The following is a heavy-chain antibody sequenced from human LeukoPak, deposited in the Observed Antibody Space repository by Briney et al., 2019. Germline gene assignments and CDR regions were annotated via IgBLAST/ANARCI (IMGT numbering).Heavy chain of an antibody. V-gene: IGHV4-34*01. CDR1: GGPFSDYY. J-gene: IGHJ4*02. CDR3: ASDTVAGTG. D-gene: IGHD6-19*01. Sequence: PSETLSLTCAVFGGPFSDYYWSWIRQPPGKGLEWIGEINHSGITNYNPSLKSRVTISADTSKNQFSLKLSSVTAADTSVYYCASDTVAGTGWGQGTLVTVSS. CDR2: INHSGIT.